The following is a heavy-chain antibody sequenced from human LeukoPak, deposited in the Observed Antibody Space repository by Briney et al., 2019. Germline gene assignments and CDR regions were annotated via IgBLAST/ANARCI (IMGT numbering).Heavy chain of an antibody. CDR2: ISWNSGSI. CDR1: GFTFDDYA. J-gene: IGHJ4*02. V-gene: IGHV3-9*01. CDR3: AKDKVGGSSWYYYFDY. Sequence: GGSLRLSCAASGFTFDDYAMHWVRQAPGKGLEWVSGISWNSGSIGYADSVKGRFTISRDNAKNSLYLQMNSLRAEDTALYYCAKDKVGGSSWYYYFDYWGQGTLVTVSS. D-gene: IGHD6-13*01.